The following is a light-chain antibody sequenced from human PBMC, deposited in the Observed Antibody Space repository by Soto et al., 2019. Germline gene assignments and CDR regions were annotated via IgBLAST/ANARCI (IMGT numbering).Light chain of an antibody. V-gene: IGKV3D-20*02. CDR2: DAS. J-gene: IGKJ4*01. CDR3: QQSHTPPLT. CDR1: QTVSSN. Sequence: EIVLTQSPGTLSLSPGERATLSCRASQTVSSNLAWYQQKPGRAPRLLIYDASSRATGIPDRFSGSGSGTDFTLTISSLHPEDFATYFCQQSHTPPLTFGGGTKVDIK.